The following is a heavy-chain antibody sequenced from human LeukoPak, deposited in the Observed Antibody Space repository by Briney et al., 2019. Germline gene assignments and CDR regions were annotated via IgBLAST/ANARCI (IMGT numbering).Heavy chain of an antibody. D-gene: IGHD3-22*01. Sequence: PSETLSLTCTVSGGSISSGDYYWSWIRQPPGKGLEWIGYIYYSGSTYYNPSLKSRVTISVDTSKNQFSLKLSSVTAADTAVYYCARGGDSYYYDSSGYYPFDYWGQGTLVIVSS. V-gene: IGHV4-30-4*01. J-gene: IGHJ4*02. CDR1: GGSISSGDYY. CDR3: ARGGDSYYYDSSGYYPFDY. CDR2: IYYSGST.